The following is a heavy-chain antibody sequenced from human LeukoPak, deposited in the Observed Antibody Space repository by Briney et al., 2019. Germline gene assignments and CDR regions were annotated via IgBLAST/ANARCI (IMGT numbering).Heavy chain of an antibody. D-gene: IGHD3-22*01. CDR2: TSTTGGST. V-gene: IGHV3-23*01. CDR3: AKHAKFYYDSSGYLDY. CDR1: GFTFSSYA. Sequence: PGGSLRLSCAASGFTFSSYAMSWVRQAPGKGLEWVSATSTTGGSTDYADSVKGRFTISRDNSKNTLYLQMNSLRAEDTAVYYCAKHAKFYYDSSGYLDYWGQGTLVTVSS. J-gene: IGHJ4*02.